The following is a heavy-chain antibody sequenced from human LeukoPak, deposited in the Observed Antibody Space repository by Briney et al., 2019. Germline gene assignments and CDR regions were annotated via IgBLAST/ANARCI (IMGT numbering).Heavy chain of an antibody. D-gene: IGHD1-20*01. Sequence: PGGSLRLSCAASGFIFSSYEMNWVRQAPGKGLEWVSYISSSGTTIYYADSVKGRFTISRDNAKNSLYLQMNSLRAEDTAVYYCARYNWNDGIWGQGTLVTVSS. CDR2: ISSSGTTI. V-gene: IGHV3-48*03. CDR3: ARYNWNDGI. J-gene: IGHJ4*02. CDR1: GFIFSSYE.